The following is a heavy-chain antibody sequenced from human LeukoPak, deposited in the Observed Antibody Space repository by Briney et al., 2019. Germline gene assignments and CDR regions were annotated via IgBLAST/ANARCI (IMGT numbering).Heavy chain of an antibody. CDR2: INHSGST. Sequence: SETLSLTCAVYGGSFSGYYWGWIRQPPGKGLEWIGEINHSGSTNYNPSLKSRVTISVDTSKNQFSLKLSSVTAADTAVYYCARRLLGYCSGGSCYSGYFQHWGQGTLVTVSS. CDR1: GGSFSGYY. D-gene: IGHD2-15*01. J-gene: IGHJ1*01. CDR3: ARRLLGYCSGGSCYSGYFQH. V-gene: IGHV4-34*01.